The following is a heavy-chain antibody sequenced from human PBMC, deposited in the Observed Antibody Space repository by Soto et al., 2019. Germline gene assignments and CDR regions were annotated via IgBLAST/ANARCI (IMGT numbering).Heavy chain of an antibody. D-gene: IGHD2-15*01. CDR3: PKGAPLVVVVAATPPGRDG. V-gene: IGHV3-30*18. CDR1: GFTFSSYG. J-gene: IGHJ6*02. CDR2: RSYDRSNK. Sequence: PGGSLRLSCAASGFTFSSYGMHWVRQAAGKALKGVLVRSYDRSNKYYGDSVQGRFTIPRDDSNNTLYLQMNGLRAKDTAVYYCPKGAPLVVVVAATPPGRDGWVQVTTGAVSS.